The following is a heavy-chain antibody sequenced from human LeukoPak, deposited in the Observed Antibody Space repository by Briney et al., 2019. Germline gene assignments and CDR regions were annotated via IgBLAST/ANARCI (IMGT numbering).Heavy chain of an antibody. CDR3: ARSYYYGSGSYGYYGMDI. Sequence: SVKVSCTASGGTFSSYAISRVRQAPGQGLEWMGGIIPIFGTANYAQKFQGRVTITADKSTSTDYMELSRLRSEDTAVYYCARSYYYGSGSYGYYGMDIWGKGTTVTVSS. V-gene: IGHV1-69*06. CDR1: GGTFSSYA. CDR2: IIPIFGTA. J-gene: IGHJ6*04. D-gene: IGHD3-10*01.